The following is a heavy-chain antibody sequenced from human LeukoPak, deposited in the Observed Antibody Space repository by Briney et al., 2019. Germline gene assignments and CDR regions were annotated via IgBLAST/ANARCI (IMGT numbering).Heavy chain of an antibody. V-gene: IGHV3-33*01. J-gene: IGHJ3*02. CDR1: GFTFSSYA. D-gene: IGHD3-9*01. CDR3: AREDVLTGYSNAFDI. CDR2: IWYDGSLG. Sequence: PGGSLRLSCAASGFTFSSYAMHWVRQAPGKGLEWVAVIWYDGSLGYYAESVKGRFTISRDNSKNTMYLQMNSLRAEDTAVYYCAREDVLTGYSNAFDIWGQGTVVTVAS.